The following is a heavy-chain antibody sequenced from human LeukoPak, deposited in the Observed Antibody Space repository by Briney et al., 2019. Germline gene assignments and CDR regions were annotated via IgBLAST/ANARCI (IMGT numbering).Heavy chain of an antibody. CDR3: TRGSQWELLGSCDY. D-gene: IGHD3-22*01. CDR2: IYSGGST. V-gene: IGHV3-66*01. J-gene: IGHJ4*02. Sequence: PGGSLRLSCAASGFTVSSNYMSWVRQAPGKGLEWVSVIYSGGSTYYADSVKGRFTISRDNAKNSLYLQMNSLRAEDTAVYYCTRGSQWELLGSCDYWGQGTLVSVS. CDR1: GFTVSSNY.